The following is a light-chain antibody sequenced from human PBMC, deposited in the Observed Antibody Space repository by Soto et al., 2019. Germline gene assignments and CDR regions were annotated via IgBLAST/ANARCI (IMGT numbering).Light chain of an antibody. CDR1: SNDVGGYNF. J-gene: IGLJ2*01. V-gene: IGLV2-11*01. CDR2: XXX. Sequence: QSALTQPRSVSGSPGQSVTISCTGTSNDVGGYNFVSWYQQHPGXVXKLFXXXXXXXPXGVPXRXXGXXXGXXAXLXISGXQAEDEADYYCSSYAGSYTLVFGGGTKLTVL. CDR3: SSYAGSYTLV.